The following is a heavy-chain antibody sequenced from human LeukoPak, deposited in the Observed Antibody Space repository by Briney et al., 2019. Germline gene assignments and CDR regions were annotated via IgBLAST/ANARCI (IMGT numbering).Heavy chain of an antibody. CDR3: ARDIKEDSSWYGHDY. D-gene: IGHD6-13*01. J-gene: IGHJ4*02. CDR2: MNPDSGDA. CDR1: GDTCTSYD. Sequence: VKVSCKASGDTCTSYDINLVRQATGHRLQGMGWMNPDSGDAGYAQEFRGRVTMTRSTSISTAYMEWSGLTSEDTAIYYCARDIKEDSSWYGHDYWGQGSLVTVSS. V-gene: IGHV1-8*01.